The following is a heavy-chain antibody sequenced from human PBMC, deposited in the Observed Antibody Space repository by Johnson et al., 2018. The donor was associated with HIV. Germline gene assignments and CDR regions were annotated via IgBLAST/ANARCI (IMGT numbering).Heavy chain of an antibody. CDR2: ISGSGGST. CDR3: ARGRIGMNVADLRVGGFDI. Sequence: VQLVESGGGLVQPGGSLRLSCAASGFTFSSYAMSWVRQAPGKGLEWVSAISGSGGSTYYADSVKGRFTISRDNSNNTLSLQVTSLRVEDTAVYFCARGRIGMNVADLRVGGFDIWGHGTKVTVSS. CDR1: GFTFSSYA. V-gene: IGHV3-23*04. J-gene: IGHJ3*02. D-gene: IGHD2-21*01.